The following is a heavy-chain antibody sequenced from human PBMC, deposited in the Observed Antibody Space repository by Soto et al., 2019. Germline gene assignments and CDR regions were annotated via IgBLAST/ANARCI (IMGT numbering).Heavy chain of an antibody. J-gene: IGHJ4*01. V-gene: IGHV4-61*01. CDR2: IYQTTIT. Sequence: SETLSLTCTVSGGSVVSDIDYWGWIRQPPGKGLEWIAYIYQTTITNYNPSLRSRVTISVDSSKNQFSLKLTSVTAADTAVYYCARGLHWNYGYGYWGQGTLVTVSS. CDR1: GGSVVSDIDY. D-gene: IGHD1-7*01. CDR3: ARGLHWNYGYGY.